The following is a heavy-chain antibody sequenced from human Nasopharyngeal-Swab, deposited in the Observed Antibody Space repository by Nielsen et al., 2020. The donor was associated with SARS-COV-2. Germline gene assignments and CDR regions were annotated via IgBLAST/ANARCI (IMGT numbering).Heavy chain of an antibody. CDR3: AKDLYCSSTSCSYGMDV. D-gene: IGHD2-2*01. CDR2: ISGSGGST. J-gene: IGHJ6*02. V-gene: IGHV3-23*01. CDR1: GFTFSSYD. Sequence: GGSLRLSCAASGFTFSSYDMSWVRQAPGKGLEWVSAISGSGGSTYYADSVKGRFTISRDNSKNTLYLQMNSLRAEDTAVYYCAKDLYCSSTSCSYGMDVWGQGTTVTVSS.